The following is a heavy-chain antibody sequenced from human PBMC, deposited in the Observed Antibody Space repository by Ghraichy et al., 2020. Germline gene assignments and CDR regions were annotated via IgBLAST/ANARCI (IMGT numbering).Heavy chain of an antibody. Sequence: GESLNISCAASGFIFSSYSMNWVRQAPGKGLEWVSSISSSSSYIYYADSVKGRFTISRDNAKNSLYLQMNSLRAEDTAVYYCARDRQNYYHSTTAFDIWGQGTMVTVSS. D-gene: IGHD3-22*01. CDR2: ISSSSSYI. V-gene: IGHV3-21*01. CDR1: GFIFSSYS. J-gene: IGHJ3*02. CDR3: ARDRQNYYHSTTAFDI.